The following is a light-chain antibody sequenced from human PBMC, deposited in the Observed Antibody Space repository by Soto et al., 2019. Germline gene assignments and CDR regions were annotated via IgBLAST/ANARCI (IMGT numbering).Light chain of an antibody. CDR2: DVF. J-gene: IGLJ2*01. V-gene: IGLV2-11*01. CDR3: CSYAGSYTFVL. Sequence: QSALTQPRSVSGSPGQSVTISCTGTSSDLGAYNYVSWYQQHPGKAPKLMFYDVFKRPSGVPDRFSGSKSGNTASLTISGLQAEDEADYYCCSYAGSYTFVLFGGGTKLTVL. CDR1: SSDLGAYNY.